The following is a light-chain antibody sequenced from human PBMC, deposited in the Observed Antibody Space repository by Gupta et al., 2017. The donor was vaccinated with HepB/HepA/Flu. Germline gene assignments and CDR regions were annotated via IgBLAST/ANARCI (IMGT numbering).Light chain of an antibody. V-gene: IGKV1-39*01. CDR1: QSISSY. CDR2: AAS. Sequence: DIQMTQSPSSLSASVGDRVTITCRASQSISSYLNWYQQKPGKAPKLLIYAASSLQSGVPSRFSGSGFGTDFTLTISSRQPEDFATYYCQQRDSTPWTFGQGTKVEIK. J-gene: IGKJ1*01. CDR3: QQRDSTPWT.